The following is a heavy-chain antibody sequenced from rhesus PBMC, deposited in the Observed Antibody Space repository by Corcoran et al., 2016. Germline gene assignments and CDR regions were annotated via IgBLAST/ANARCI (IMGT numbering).Heavy chain of an antibody. J-gene: IGHJ4*01. D-gene: IGHD3-28*01. Sequence: QLQLQESGPGLVKPSETLSLTCAVSGGSITSNWWTWIRQPPGKGREGIGHISGGGGRATYSPSRKIPVTIATDPSKNQIYLKLISVTAADTAVYYCARANSGYYLDYWGQGVLVTVSS. V-gene: IGHV4-173*01. CDR2: ISGGGGRA. CDR3: ARANSGYYLDY. CDR1: GGSITSNW.